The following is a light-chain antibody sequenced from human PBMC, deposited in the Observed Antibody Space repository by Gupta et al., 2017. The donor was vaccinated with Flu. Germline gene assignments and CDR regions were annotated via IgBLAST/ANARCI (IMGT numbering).Light chain of an antibody. V-gene: IGKV1-5*03. CDR2: KAS. Sequence: DIQMTQSPSTLSASVGDRVIITCRASESINSWLAWYQQKPGKVPKLLIYKASSLESGVPSRFSGSGTGTEFTLTISSLQPDDFATYYCQQYNSYSGTFGPGTKVEVK. CDR3: QQYNSYSGT. CDR1: ESINSW. J-gene: IGKJ1*01.